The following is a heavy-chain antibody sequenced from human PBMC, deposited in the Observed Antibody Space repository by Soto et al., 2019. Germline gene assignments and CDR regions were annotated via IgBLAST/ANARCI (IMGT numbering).Heavy chain of an antibody. D-gene: IGHD6-13*01. Sequence: QVQLVESGGGVVQPGRSLRLSYTASGFTFSIYGMHWVRQAPGKGLEWVAVISYDVSNKYYADSVKGRFTISRDNSKNTLYLHMNSLRAEDTAVYYCAKSMAAPGSLDYWGLGTLVTVSS. CDR3: AKSMAAPGSLDY. CDR1: GFTFSIYG. V-gene: IGHV3-30*18. CDR2: ISYDVSNK. J-gene: IGHJ4*02.